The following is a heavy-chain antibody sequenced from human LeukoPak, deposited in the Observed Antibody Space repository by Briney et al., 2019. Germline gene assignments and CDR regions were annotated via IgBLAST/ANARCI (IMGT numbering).Heavy chain of an antibody. Sequence: GRSLRLSCAASGFTFSNYGMHWVRQAPGKGLEWVALIAYDGSNKYYADSVKGRFTISRDNSKNTLYLQMNSLRAEDTAVYYCAKQVPAAYNYYYYYGMDVWGKGTTVTVSS. D-gene: IGHD2-2*01. CDR3: AKQVPAAYNYYYYYGMDV. V-gene: IGHV3-30*18. CDR1: GFTFSNYG. J-gene: IGHJ6*04. CDR2: IAYDGSNK.